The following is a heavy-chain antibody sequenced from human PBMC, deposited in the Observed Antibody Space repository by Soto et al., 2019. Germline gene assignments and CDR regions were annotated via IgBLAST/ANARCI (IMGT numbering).Heavy chain of an antibody. Sequence: SETLSLTCTVSGGSISSYYWSWIRQPPGKGLEWIGYIYYSGSTNYNPSLKSRVTISVDTSKNQFSLKLSSVTAADTAVYYCARAQQDIVVVPATFDYWGQGTLVTVSS. V-gene: IGHV4-59*01. CDR3: ARAQQDIVVVPATFDY. CDR1: GGSISSYY. CDR2: IYYSGST. J-gene: IGHJ4*02. D-gene: IGHD2-2*01.